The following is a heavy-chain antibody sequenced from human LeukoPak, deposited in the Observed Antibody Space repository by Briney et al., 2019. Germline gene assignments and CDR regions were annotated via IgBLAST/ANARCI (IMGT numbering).Heavy chain of an antibody. CDR3: ANYRKPQGLDY. J-gene: IGHJ4*02. CDR1: RFAFSTYA. D-gene: IGHD1-14*01. CDR2: ISSNGADT. Sequence: GGSLRLSCAVSRFAFSTYAMTWVRRAPGQGLEYVSTISSNGADTYYADSVKGRFTISRDNSKNTLYLQMTSLRVEDTAVYYCANYRKPQGLDYWGQETLVTVSS. V-gene: IGHV3-23*01.